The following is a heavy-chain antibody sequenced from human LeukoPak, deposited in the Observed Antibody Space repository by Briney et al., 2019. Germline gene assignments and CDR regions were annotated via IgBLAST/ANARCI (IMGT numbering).Heavy chain of an antibody. V-gene: IGHV3-73*01. D-gene: IGHD1-26*01. J-gene: IGHJ4*02. CDR1: GFTFSGSA. CDR2: IRSKANSYAT. Sequence: GGSLRLSCAASGFTFSGSAMHWVRQASGKGLEWVGRIRSKANSYATAYAASVKGRFTISRDDSKNAAYLQMNSLKTEDTAVYYCTRREGGADHWGQGTLVTVSS. CDR3: TRREGGADH.